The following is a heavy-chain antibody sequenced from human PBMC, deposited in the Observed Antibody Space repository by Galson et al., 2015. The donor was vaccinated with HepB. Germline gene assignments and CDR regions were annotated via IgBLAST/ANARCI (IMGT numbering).Heavy chain of an antibody. CDR3: ARDLSYYYGSGSSNYYYYGMDV. J-gene: IGHJ6*02. Sequence: LSLTCAVYGGSFSGYYWSWIRQPPGKGLEWIGEINHSGSTNYNPSLKSRVTISVDTSKNQFSLKLSSVTAADTAVYYCARDLSYYYGSGSSNYYYYGMDVWGQGTTVTVSS. CDR2: INHSGST. CDR1: GGSFSGYY. D-gene: IGHD3-10*01. V-gene: IGHV4-34*01.